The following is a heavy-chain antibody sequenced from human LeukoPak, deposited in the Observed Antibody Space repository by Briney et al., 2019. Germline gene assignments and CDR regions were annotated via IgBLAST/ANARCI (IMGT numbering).Heavy chain of an antibody. D-gene: IGHD6-13*01. CDR1: GFTFSDYA. V-gene: IGHV3-30*14. Sequence: PGRSLRLSCAASGFTFSDYAIHWVRQAPGKGLEWVAVISYDGSNKYYADSVKGRFTISRDNSRNTLYLQMNSLRAEDTAVYYCARGPAGPIAAAGTWDYWGQGTLVTVSS. CDR2: ISYDGSNK. CDR3: ARGPAGPIAAAGTWDY. J-gene: IGHJ4*02.